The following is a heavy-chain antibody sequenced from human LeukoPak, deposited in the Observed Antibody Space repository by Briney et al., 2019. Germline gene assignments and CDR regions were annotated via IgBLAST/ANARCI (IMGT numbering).Heavy chain of an antibody. CDR1: GGSISSYY. J-gene: IGHJ4*02. CDR3: ARVTYGSGSDYFDY. Sequence: PSETLSLTCTVSGGSISSYYWSWIRQPPGKGLEWIGYIYYSGSTNYNPSLKSRVTISVDTSKNQFSLKLSSVTAADTAVYYCARVTYGSGSDYFDYWGQGTLVTVSS. D-gene: IGHD3-10*01. CDR2: IYYSGST. V-gene: IGHV4-59*01.